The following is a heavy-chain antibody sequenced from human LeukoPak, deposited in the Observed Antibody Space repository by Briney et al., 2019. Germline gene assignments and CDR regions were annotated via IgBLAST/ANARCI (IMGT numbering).Heavy chain of an antibody. CDR3: VRRTGNSFVDY. J-gene: IGHJ4*02. CDR2: IYPGDCDT. D-gene: IGHD4-23*01. CDR1: GHSFTSYW. V-gene: IGHV5-51*01. Sequence: GESLKISCQGSGHSFTSYWIAWVRQMPGKGLEWMGIIYPGDCDTKYSPSFEGQVTISVDKSISTAYLQWSSLKASDTAMYYCVRRTGNSFVDYWGQGTLVTVSS.